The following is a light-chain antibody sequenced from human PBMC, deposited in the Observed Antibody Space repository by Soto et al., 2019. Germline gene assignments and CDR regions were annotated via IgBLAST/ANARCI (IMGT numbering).Light chain of an antibody. CDR2: GAS. CDR3: QHYNNWPE. V-gene: IGKV3-15*01. Sequence: EIVMTQSPATLSVSPGERATLSCRASQNIRTNLAWYQQKPGQAPRLLIYGASTRATGIPARFSGSGSGTEFTLNINSLQSEDFAVYYCQHYNNWPEFGQGAKLEIK. CDR1: QNIRTN. J-gene: IGKJ2*01.